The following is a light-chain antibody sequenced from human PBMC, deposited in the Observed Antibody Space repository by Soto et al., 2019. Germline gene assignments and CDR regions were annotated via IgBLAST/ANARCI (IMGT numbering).Light chain of an antibody. J-gene: IGKJ2*01. CDR1: QSVNTY. CDR2: DAS. CDR3: QQRSNWPPYT. V-gene: IGKV3-11*01. Sequence: EIVLTQSPATLSLSPGERATLSCRASQSVNTYLAWYQQKPGQAPRLLIYDASSRAAGIPARFTGSGSGTDFALTIKCLVHEDFAVYYCQQRSNWPPYTFGQGTKLEIK.